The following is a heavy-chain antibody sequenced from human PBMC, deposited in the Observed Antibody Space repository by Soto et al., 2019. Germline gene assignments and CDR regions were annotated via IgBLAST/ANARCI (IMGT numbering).Heavy chain of an antibody. J-gene: IGHJ5*02. CDR2: IIPILGTA. CDR1: GGTFSSYA. D-gene: IGHD4-17*01. V-gene: IGHV1-69*10. CDR3: ARDLSLTISNWFDP. Sequence: SVKVSCKASGGTFSSYAISWVRQAPGQGLEWMGGIIPILGTANYAQKFQGRVTITADKSTSTAYMELSSLRSEDTAVYYCARDLSLTISNWFDPWGQGTLVTVSS.